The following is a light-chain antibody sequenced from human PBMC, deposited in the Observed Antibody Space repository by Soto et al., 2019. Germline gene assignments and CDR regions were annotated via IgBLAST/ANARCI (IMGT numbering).Light chain of an antibody. J-gene: IGLJ3*02. CDR2: EVT. V-gene: IGLV2-14*03. CDR3: SSYTTTSTLGV. Sequence: QSVLTQPASVSGSPGQSITISCSGTSSDVGAYNYVSWYQQHPGKAPKLMIYEVTERPSGVSNRFSGSKSGNTASLTISGLQAEDEADYFCSSYTTTSTLGVFGGGTKVTVL. CDR1: SSDVGAYNY.